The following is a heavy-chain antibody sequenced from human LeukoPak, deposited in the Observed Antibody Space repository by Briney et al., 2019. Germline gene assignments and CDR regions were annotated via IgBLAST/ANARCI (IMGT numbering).Heavy chain of an antibody. J-gene: IGHJ4*02. CDR1: GFTFSDHW. CDR3: ARAGWYRFDY. Sequence: GGSLRLSCAASGFTFSDHWMHWVRQVPGKGLLWVARMNSDGTTTNYADSVKGRFTISRDNAENTVFLQMNSLGADDTAVYYCARAGWYRFDYWSQGTLVTVSS. CDR2: MNSDGTTT. V-gene: IGHV3-74*01. D-gene: IGHD6-19*01.